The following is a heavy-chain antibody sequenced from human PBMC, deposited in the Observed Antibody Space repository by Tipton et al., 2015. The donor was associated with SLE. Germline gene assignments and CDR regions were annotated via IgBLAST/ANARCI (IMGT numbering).Heavy chain of an antibody. CDR1: GGSMSTYY. Sequence: TLSLTCTVSGGSMSTYYWSWIRLPPGKGLEWIGYIYYSGGTSYNPSLNSRVTISVDTSRNQFSLKLTSVTAAGSAVYYCARYSLTNGHHDLWGRGALVTVAS. D-gene: IGHD2-15*01. J-gene: IGHJ2*01. CDR2: IYYSGGT. V-gene: IGHV4-59*01. CDR3: ARYSLTNGHHDL.